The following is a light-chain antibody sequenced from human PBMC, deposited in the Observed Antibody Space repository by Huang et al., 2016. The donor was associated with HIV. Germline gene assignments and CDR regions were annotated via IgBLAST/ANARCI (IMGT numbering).Light chain of an antibody. Sequence: EILMTQSPATLSVSPGERATLACRASQSVGTDLPWYQQKPGQAPRLLIQDASIRATGIPARFSGSGSGTEFTLTISSLQSEDFAVYYCQQYNNWPPTFTFGPGTKVDIK. CDR2: DAS. J-gene: IGKJ3*01. CDR1: QSVGTD. V-gene: IGKV3-15*01. CDR3: QQYNNWPPTFT.